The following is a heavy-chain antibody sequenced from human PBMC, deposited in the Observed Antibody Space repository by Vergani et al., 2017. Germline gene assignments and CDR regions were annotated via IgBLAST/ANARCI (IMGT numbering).Heavy chain of an antibody. D-gene: IGHD6-13*01. CDR3: ARVQIIAAAGHSDY. Sequence: EVQLVESGGGLVQPGGSLRLSCAASGFTVSSNYMSWVRQAPGKGLEWVSVIYSGGSTYYADSVKGRFTISRDNSKNTLYLQMNSLRAEDTAVYYCARVQIIAAAGHSDYWGQGTLVTVSS. CDR1: GFTVSSNY. J-gene: IGHJ4*02. CDR2: IYSGGST. V-gene: IGHV3-66*02.